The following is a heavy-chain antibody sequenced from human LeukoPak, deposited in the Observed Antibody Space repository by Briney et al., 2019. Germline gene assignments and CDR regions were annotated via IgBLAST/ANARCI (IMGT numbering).Heavy chain of an antibody. CDR1: GGSFSGYY. J-gene: IGHJ6*02. CDR2: INHSGST. D-gene: IGHD5-18*01. CDR3: AREGYSYGYALMYYNYGMDV. Sequence: SETLSLTCAVYGGSFSGYYWSWIRQPPGKGLEWIGEINHSGSTNYNPSLKSRVTISVDPSKNQFSLELSSVTAADTAVYYWAREGYSYGYALMYYNYGMDVWGQGTTVTVS. V-gene: IGHV4-34*01.